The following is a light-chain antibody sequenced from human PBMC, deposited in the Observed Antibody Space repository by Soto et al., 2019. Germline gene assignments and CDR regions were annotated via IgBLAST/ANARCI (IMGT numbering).Light chain of an antibody. V-gene: IGLV4-60*03. CDR3: ETSGV. Sequence: QTVVTQSSSASASLGSSVKLTCTLSSGHSAYIIAWHQQQPGKAPRFLMKLERSGSYNKGSGVPDRFSGSSSGADRYLTISNLQSGDEADYYCETSGVFGGGTQLTVL. CDR2: LERSGSY. CDR1: SGHSAYI. J-gene: IGLJ3*02.